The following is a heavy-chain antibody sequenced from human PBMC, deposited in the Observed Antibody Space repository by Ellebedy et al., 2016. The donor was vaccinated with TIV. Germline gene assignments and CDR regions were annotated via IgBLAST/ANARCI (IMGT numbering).Heavy chain of an antibody. CDR2: INGGNGDT. Sequence: AASVKVSCKASGYTFTSYAMHWVRQAPGQGLEWVGWINGGNGDTTYSQKFQGRVTITRETSTNTGYMELSSLRSENTSVYFCARDRSHSRYDFWSGSYGMDVWGQGTTVTVSS. CDR1: GYTFTSYA. CDR3: ARDRSHSRYDFWSGSYGMDV. V-gene: IGHV1-3*01. D-gene: IGHD3-3*01. J-gene: IGHJ6*02.